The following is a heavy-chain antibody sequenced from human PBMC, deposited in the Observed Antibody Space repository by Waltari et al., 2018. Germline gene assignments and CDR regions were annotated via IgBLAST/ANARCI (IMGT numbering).Heavy chain of an antibody. Sequence: QPQLQESGPGLVKPSETLSLTCIVTGGSVTSSTYYWAWIRQPPGKGLEWIGSVFYTGTTYHNPSLESQVTISADTSSDQFSLNLSSVSAADTAVYYCARQRYYNDRSGPRGWRLDYWGQGALVAVSS. V-gene: IGHV4-39*01. CDR3: ARQRYYNDRSGPRGWRLDY. CDR1: GGSVTSSTYY. J-gene: IGHJ4*02. CDR2: VFYTGTT. D-gene: IGHD3-22*01.